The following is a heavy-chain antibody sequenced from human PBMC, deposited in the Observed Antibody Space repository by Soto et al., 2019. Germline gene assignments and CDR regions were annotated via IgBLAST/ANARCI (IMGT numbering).Heavy chain of an antibody. CDR1: GFTFSSYA. V-gene: IGHV3-23*01. CDR2: ISGSGGST. D-gene: IGHD3-16*01. CDR3: SKGGSGKVPRFPDLHFDY. J-gene: IGHJ4*02. Sequence: GGSLRLSCAASGFTFSSYAMSWVRQAPGKGLEWVSAISGSGGSTYYADSVKGRFTISRDNSKNTLYLQMNSLRAEDAAVSFCSKGGSGKVPRFPDLHFDYWGQGTLVTVSS.